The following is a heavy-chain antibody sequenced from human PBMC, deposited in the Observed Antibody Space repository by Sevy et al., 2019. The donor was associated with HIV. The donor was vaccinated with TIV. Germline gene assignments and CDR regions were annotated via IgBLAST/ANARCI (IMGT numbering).Heavy chain of an antibody. CDR3: VRGTGPGSFLFDY. CDR1: GFTFSKYS. Sequence: GGSLRLSCAASGFTFSKYSMSWVRQPPGKGLEWLSLISGSSSTIHYADSVKGRFTISRDNGKNSLCLQMNSLRVEDTAMYYCVRGTGPGSFLFDYWGQGTLVTVSS. V-gene: IGHV3-48*01. CDR2: ISGSSSTI. J-gene: IGHJ4*02.